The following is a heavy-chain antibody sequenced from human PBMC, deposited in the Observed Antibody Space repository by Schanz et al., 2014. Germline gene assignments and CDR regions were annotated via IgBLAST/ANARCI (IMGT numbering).Heavy chain of an antibody. CDR2: ISGYNGNT. J-gene: IGHJ5*02. D-gene: IGHD3-10*01. CDR3: ARDSRDPVRRLNWFDP. V-gene: IGHV1-18*04. Sequence: QVQLVQSGAEVKKPGASVKVSCKASGYSFTSYGISWVRQAPGLGLEWMGWISGYNGNTKYAEKLQGRVTMTTDTSTRTAYMELRSLRSDDTAVYYCARDSRDPVRRLNWFDPWGQGTLVTVSS. CDR1: GYSFTSYG.